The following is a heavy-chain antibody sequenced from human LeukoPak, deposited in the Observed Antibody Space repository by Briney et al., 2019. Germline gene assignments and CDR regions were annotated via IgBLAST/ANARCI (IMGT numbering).Heavy chain of an antibody. CDR3: AKGRSGWYEGLDY. D-gene: IGHD6-19*01. Sequence: GGSLRLSCTASGFTFSTYAMTWVRQAPGKGGEWLSVISHGGDSAWYADSVKGRFTISRDNSKSTLFLQMNSLRADDTAIYCCAKGRSGWYEGLDYWGQGILVTVSS. CDR1: GFTFSTYA. V-gene: IGHV3-23*01. J-gene: IGHJ4*02. CDR2: ISHGGDSA.